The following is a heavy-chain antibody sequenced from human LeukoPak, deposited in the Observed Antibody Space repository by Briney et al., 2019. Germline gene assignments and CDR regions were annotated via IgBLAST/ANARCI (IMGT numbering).Heavy chain of an antibody. CDR1: GFTFDDYA. D-gene: IGHD2-15*01. CDR2: ISWNSGSM. CDR3: AKEADSGAFDI. Sequence: TGGSRRLSCVASGFTFDDYAMHWVRQAPGKGLEWVSGISWNSGSMGYADSVKDRFTISRDSAKNSLYLQMNSLRAEDTALYYCAKEADSGAFDIWGQGTMVTVSS. J-gene: IGHJ3*02. V-gene: IGHV3-9*01.